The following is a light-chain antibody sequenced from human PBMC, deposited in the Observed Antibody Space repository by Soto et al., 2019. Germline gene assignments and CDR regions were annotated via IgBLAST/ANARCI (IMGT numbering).Light chain of an antibody. CDR3: QHYDHLPIT. CDR2: DAS. V-gene: IGKV1-33*01. J-gene: IGKJ5*01. CDR1: QDITNY. Sequence: DIQITPSPSSLSASVGDRVTHTWQASQDITNYLNWYQQKPGKAPRLLLYDASSLETGVPSRFSGSGSGTDFTFTISSLQPEDIATYYCQHYDHLPITFGQGTRLEIK.